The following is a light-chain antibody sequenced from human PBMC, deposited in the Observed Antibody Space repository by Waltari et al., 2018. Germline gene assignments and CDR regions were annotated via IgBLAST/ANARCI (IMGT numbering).Light chain of an antibody. J-gene: IGLJ3*02. CDR3: QSYDGIKWM. CDR1: MGRIPSKY. Sequence: FMLTHTPSVSASPGTTLTISCTRSMGRIPSKYVQWFQQRPCSATTTVIYEDYQRPSGVPDRFSGSIDSSSNSASLTISGLKTEDEADYYCQSYDGIKWMFGGGTKLTVL. CDR2: EDY. V-gene: IGLV6-57*03.